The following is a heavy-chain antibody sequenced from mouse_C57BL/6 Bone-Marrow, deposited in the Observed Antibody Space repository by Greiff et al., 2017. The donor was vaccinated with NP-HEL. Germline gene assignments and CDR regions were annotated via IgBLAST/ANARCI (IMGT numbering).Heavy chain of an antibody. J-gene: IGHJ4*01. V-gene: IGHV8-8*01. Sequence: QVTLKECGPGILQPSQTLSLTCSFSGFSLSTFGMGVGWIRQPSGKGLEWLAHIWWDDDKYYNPALKSRLTISKDTSKNQVFLKIANVDTADTATYYCARWGFYGNLYAMDYWGQGTSVTVSS. CDR3: ARWGFYGNLYAMDY. CDR1: GFSLSTFGMG. CDR2: IWWDDDK. D-gene: IGHD2-1*01.